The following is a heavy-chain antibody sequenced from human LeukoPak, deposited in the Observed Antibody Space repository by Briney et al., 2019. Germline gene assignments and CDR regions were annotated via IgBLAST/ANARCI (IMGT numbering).Heavy chain of an antibody. CDR1: FYTLTSYG. J-gene: IGHJ4*02. V-gene: IGHV1-18*01. CDR2: ISAYNGNT. CDR3: ARAYSSSWYVGY. D-gene: IGHD6-13*01. Sequence: ASVNVCCKPAFYTLTSYGVSCVRQSPGQRRGGMGWISAYNGNTNYAQKRQGRVTMTTDPSTSTAYMELRSLRSDDTAVYYCARAYSSSWYVGYWGQGTLVTVSS.